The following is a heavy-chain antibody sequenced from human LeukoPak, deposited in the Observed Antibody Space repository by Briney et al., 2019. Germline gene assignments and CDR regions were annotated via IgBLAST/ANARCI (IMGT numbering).Heavy chain of an antibody. CDR3: ARTYYHILTGYKYDY. CDR1: GGSISSYY. Sequence: SETLSLTCTVSGGSISSYYWSWIRQPPGKGLEWIGNIYDSGSTNYNPSLTSRVTISLDTSKNQFSLKLNSVTAADTAIYYCARTYYHILTGYKYDYWGQGTLVTVSS. J-gene: IGHJ4*02. CDR2: IYDSGST. D-gene: IGHD3-9*01. V-gene: IGHV4-59*01.